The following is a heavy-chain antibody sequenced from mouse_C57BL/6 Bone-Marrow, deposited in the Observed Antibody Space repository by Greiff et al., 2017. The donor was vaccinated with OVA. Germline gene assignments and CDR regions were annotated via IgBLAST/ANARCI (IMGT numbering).Heavy chain of an antibody. Sequence: QVQLKESGAELAKPGASVKLSCKASGYTFTSYRMHWVKQRPGQGLEWIGYINPSSGYTKYNQKFKDKATLTADKSSSTAYMQLSSLTYEDSAVYDCARRGTTVVEVDYWGQGTTLTVSS. CDR3: ARRGTTVVEVDY. V-gene: IGHV1-7*01. CDR2: INPSSGYT. J-gene: IGHJ2*01. CDR1: GYTFTSYR. D-gene: IGHD1-1*01.